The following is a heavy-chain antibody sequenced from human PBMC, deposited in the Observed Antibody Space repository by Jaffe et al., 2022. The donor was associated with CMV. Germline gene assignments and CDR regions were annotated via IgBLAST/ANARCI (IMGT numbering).Heavy chain of an antibody. V-gene: IGHV4-34*01. CDR3: ARGHNDFWSARHRGYYYYYYMDV. D-gene: IGHD3-3*01. Sequence: QVQLQQWGAGLLKPSETLSLTCAVYGGSFSGYYWSWIRQPPGKGLEWIGEINHSGSTNYNPSLKSRVTISVDTSKNQFSLKLSSVTAADTAVYYCARGHNDFWSARHRGYYYYYYMDVWGKGTTVTVSS. CDR1: GGSFSGYY. CDR2: INHSGST. J-gene: IGHJ6*03.